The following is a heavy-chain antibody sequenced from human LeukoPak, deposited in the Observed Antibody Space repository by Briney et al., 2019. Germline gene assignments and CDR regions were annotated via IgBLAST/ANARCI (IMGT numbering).Heavy chain of an antibody. V-gene: IGHV1-2*02. D-gene: IGHD1-1*01. CDR2: INPNSGGT. Sequence: GASVKVSCKASGYTFTGYYMHWVRQAPGQGLEWMGWINPNSGGTNYAQKFQGRVTMTRDTSISTAYMELSRLRSDDTAVYYCARERQQNYNWFDPWGQGTLVTVSS. CDR3: ARERQQNYNWFDP. CDR1: GYTFTGYY. J-gene: IGHJ5*02.